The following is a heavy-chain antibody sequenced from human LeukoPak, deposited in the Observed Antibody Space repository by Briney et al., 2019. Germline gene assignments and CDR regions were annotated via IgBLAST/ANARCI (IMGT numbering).Heavy chain of an antibody. CDR2: INPNSGGT. D-gene: IGHD5-18*01. J-gene: IGHJ4*02. Sequence: GASVKVSCKASGYTFTGYYMHWVRQAPGQGLEWMGWINPNSGGTNYAQKFQGRVTMTRDTSISTACMELSRLRSGDTAVYYCAREKNRSLGYSYGLGYWGQGTLVTVSS. CDR1: GYTFTGYY. CDR3: AREKNRSLGYSYGLGY. V-gene: IGHV1-2*02.